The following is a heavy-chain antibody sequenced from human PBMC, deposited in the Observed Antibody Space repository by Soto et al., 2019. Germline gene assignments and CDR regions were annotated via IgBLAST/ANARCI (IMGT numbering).Heavy chain of an antibody. CDR2: IRSKNNDYAT. CDR3: SRLRNCTRIRCYGER. Sequence: EELLVESGGGLVQPGGSLKLSCTASGFSLRDSSIYWVRQASGKGLEWVGRIRSKNNDYATAYGAPVKGRFIISRDDSKNTAYLKMESLKTEYTAVYCCSRLRNCTRIRCYGERWGQGTLVTVSS. CDR1: GFSLRDSS. D-gene: IGHD2-2*01. J-gene: IGHJ4*02. V-gene: IGHV3-73*02.